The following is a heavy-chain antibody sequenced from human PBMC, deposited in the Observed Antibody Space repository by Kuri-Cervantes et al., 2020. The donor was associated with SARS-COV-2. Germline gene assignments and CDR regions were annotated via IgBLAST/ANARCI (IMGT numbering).Heavy chain of an antibody. CDR2: TYYRSKWYN. J-gene: IGHJ6*02. CDR1: GDSASSNTAA. Sequence: SQTLSLTCAISGDSASSNTAAWNWIRQSPTRGLEWLGRTYYRSKWYNDYAVSVKSRITVNPDTSKNQFSLQLNSVTPEDTAVYYCARTAVLRFLEWLLEEYGRDVWGQGTTVTVSS. CDR3: ARTAVLRFLEWLLEEYGRDV. V-gene: IGHV6-1*01. D-gene: IGHD3-3*01.